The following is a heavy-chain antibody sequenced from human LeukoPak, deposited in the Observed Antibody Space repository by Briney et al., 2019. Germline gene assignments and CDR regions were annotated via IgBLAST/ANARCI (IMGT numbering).Heavy chain of an antibody. Sequence: PGGSLRLSCAASGFTFDDYTMHWVRQGPGKALEWVSHVSWDGSRTYYGDSVKGRFTISRDNSKNSLYLQLNSLRPDDTALYFCAKGSAGAPYCFDHWGQGTLVTVSS. D-gene: IGHD1-26*01. CDR3: AKGSAGAPYCFDH. V-gene: IGHV3-43*01. J-gene: IGHJ4*02. CDR2: VSWDGSRT. CDR1: GFTFDDYT.